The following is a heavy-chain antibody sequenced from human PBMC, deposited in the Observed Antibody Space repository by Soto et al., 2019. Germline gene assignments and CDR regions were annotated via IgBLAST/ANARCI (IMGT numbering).Heavy chain of an antibody. Sequence: ASLKASSKAPGYTFTSYGISWVRQAPGQGLEGMGWISAYNGNTNYAQKLQGRVTMTTDTSPRTAYMELRSLRSKDTAVHYCARDSSGFVVVVAATPSYYYYGMDVWGQGTTVHGSS. V-gene: IGHV1-18*01. CDR2: ISAYNGNT. CDR1: GYTFTSYG. J-gene: IGHJ6*02. D-gene: IGHD2-15*01. CDR3: ARDSSGFVVVVAATPSYYYYGMDV.